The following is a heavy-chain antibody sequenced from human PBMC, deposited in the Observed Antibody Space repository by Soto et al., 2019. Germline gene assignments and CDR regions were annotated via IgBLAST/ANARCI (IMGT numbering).Heavy chain of an antibody. J-gene: IGHJ1*01. CDR1: GFTVSSNY. Sequence: EVQLVESGGGLVQPGGSLRLSCAASGFTVSSNYMSWVRQAPGKGLEWVSVIYSGGSTYYADSVKGRFTISRDNSKNTRYLQMNSLRAEDTAVYYCARDMVRGLSPEYFQHWGQGTLVTVSS. CDR2: IYSGGST. CDR3: ARDMVRGLSPEYFQH. V-gene: IGHV3-66*01. D-gene: IGHD3-10*01.